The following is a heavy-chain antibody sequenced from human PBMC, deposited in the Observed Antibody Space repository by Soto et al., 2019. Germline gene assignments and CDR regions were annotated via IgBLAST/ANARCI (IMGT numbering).Heavy chain of an antibody. Sequence: KVSCKVSGYTLTELSMHWVRQAPGKGLEWMGGFDPEDGETIYAQKFQGRVTMTEDTSTDTAYMELSSLRSEDTAVYYCATVGYCSGGSCYSDDAFDIWGQGTMVTVSS. D-gene: IGHD2-15*01. CDR2: FDPEDGET. CDR3: ATVGYCSGGSCYSDDAFDI. J-gene: IGHJ3*02. V-gene: IGHV1-24*01. CDR1: GYTLTELS.